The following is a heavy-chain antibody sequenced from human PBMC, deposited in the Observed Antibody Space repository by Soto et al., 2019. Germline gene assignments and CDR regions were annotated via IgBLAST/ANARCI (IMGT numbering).Heavy chain of an antibody. CDR1: GFSFDYFG. CDR2: ISSSASYI. V-gene: IGHV3-21*01. J-gene: IGHJ4*02. D-gene: IGHD6-19*01. CDR3: ARSRSHWLASDS. Sequence: EVQLVESGGGLVKSGGSLTLSCEASGFSFDYFGMTWVRQAPGKGLEWVSFISSSASYIYYADSVKGRFTVSRDNAKKSLNLQMNSLSGEDTAVYYCARSRSHWLASDSWGQGTLVTVSA.